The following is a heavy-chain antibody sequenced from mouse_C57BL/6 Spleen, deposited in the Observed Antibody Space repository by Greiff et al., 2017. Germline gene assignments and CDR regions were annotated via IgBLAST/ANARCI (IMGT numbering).Heavy chain of an antibody. CDR3: AREGTVVARKYAMDY. V-gene: IGHV1-69*01. CDR1: GYTFTSYW. J-gene: IGHJ4*01. Sequence: QVQLQQPGAELVMPGASVKLSCKASGYTFTSYWMHWVKQRPGQGLEWIGEIDPSDSYTNYNQKFKGKSTLTVDKSSSTAYMQLSSLTSEDSAGYYCAREGTVVARKYAMDYWGQGTSVTVSS. D-gene: IGHD1-1*01. CDR2: IDPSDSYT.